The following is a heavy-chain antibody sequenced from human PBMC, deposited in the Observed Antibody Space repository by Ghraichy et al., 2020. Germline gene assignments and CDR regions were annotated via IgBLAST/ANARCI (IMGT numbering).Heavy chain of an antibody. D-gene: IGHD3-22*01. Sequence: SQTLSLTCAVYGGSFSGYYWSWIRQPPGKGLEWIGEINHSGSTNYNPSLKSRVTISVDTSKNQFSLKLSSVTAADTAVYYCARGLRRWDSSGYYNYWGQGTLVTVSS. J-gene: IGHJ4*02. CDR2: INHSGST. V-gene: IGHV4-34*01. CDR3: ARGLRRWDSSGYYNY. CDR1: GGSFSGYY.